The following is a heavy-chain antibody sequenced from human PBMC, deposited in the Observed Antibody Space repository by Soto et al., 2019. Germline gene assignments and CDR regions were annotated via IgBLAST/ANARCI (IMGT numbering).Heavy chain of an antibody. CDR2: IYHTGNA. CDR1: GDSISNRRFY. Sequence: TLSLTCSVSGDSISNRRFYWAWIRQPPGEGLEWIGSIYHTGNAYYNPSLKSRVTISVDTSKNQFSLKLTSVTAADAALYYCARDFFDSSDYTTNWFDPWGQG. D-gene: IGHD3-22*01. J-gene: IGHJ5*02. V-gene: IGHV4-39*01. CDR3: ARDFFDSSDYTTNWFDP.